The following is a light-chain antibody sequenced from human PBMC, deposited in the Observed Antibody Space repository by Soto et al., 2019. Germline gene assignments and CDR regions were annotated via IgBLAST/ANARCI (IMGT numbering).Light chain of an antibody. Sequence: DIQMTQSPSSLSASVGDRVTITCRASQSISSHLNWYQQKPGKAPKLLIYAASSLQSGVPSRFSGSGSGTDFTLTISSLQPEDSATYSCQQSYSTPSTFGGGTKVEIK. V-gene: IGKV1-39*01. CDR3: QQSYSTPST. CDR2: AAS. J-gene: IGKJ4*01. CDR1: QSISSH.